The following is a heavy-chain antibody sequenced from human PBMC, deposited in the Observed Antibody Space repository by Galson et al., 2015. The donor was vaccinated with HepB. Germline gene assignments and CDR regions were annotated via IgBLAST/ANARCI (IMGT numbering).Heavy chain of an antibody. CDR1: GFTFSSYG. D-gene: IGHD6-19*01. Sequence: SLRLSCAASGFTFSSYGMHWVRQAPGKGLEWVAFIRYDGSNKYYADSVKGRFTISRDNSKNTLYLQMNSLRAEDTAVYYCAKDGTRIAVAGTIDYWGQGTLVTVSS. V-gene: IGHV3-30*02. J-gene: IGHJ4*02. CDR3: AKDGTRIAVAGTIDY. CDR2: IRYDGSNK.